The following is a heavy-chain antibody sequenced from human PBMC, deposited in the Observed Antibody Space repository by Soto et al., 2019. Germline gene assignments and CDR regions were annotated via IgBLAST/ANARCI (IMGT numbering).Heavy chain of an antibody. V-gene: IGHV4-34*01. J-gene: IGHJ4*02. CDR2: INHSGST. CDR3: AGGQVRSGYVKSPYYFDY. Sequence: SETLSLTCAVYGGSFSDYYWSWIRQPPGKGLEWIGEINHSGSTNYNPSLKSRVTISVDTSKNQFSLKLSSVTAADTAVYYCAGGQVRSGYVKSPYYFDYWGQGTLVTVSS. CDR1: GGSFSDYY. D-gene: IGHD5-12*01.